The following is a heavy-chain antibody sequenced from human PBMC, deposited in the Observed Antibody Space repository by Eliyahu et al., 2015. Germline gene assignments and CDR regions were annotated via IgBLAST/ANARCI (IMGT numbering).Heavy chain of an antibody. CDR3: ARDLGAYKRAFDY. V-gene: IGHV3-53*01. J-gene: IGHJ4*02. D-gene: IGHD3-16*01. CDR1: XFTXGSSSF. CDR2: MYNGGAT. Sequence: EVQLVESGGGLIQPGGSLRLSCAAXXFTXGSSSFRXWVRQAPGKGLEWLSVMYNGGATYYADSVKGRFTISRDSSKNTLYLQMNSLRADDTAVYYCARDLGAYKRAFDYWGQGTLVTVSS.